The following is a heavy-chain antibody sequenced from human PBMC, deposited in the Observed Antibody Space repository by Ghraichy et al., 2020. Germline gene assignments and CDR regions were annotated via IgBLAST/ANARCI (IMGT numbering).Heavy chain of an antibody. D-gene: IGHD6-13*01. CDR1: GGSISSSSYY. Sequence: SETLSLTCTVSGGSISSSSYYWGWVRQPPGKGLEWIGTIYYSGSTYYNPYNPSLRSRVTISVDTSKNQFSLKLSSVTAADTAAYYCARYPSVGAAGTGSYYGMDVWGQGTTVTVSS. J-gene: IGHJ6*02. V-gene: IGHV4-39*01. CDR3: ARYPSVGAAGTGSYYGMDV. CDR2: IYYSGST.